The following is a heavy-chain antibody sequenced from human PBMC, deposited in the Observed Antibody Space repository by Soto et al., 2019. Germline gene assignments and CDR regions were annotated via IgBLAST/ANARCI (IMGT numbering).Heavy chain of an antibody. J-gene: IGHJ6*02. CDR2: ISSSGHYT. Sequence: HVQLVESGGGLVKPGGSLRLSCAASGITFSDYYMSWIRQAPGKGLEWVSYISSSGHYTEHADSVRGRVTTSRDNARNSLYLQMNGLRVEDTAVYYCARELDGMDVWGQGTTVTVSS. V-gene: IGHV3-11*05. CDR3: ARELDGMDV. CDR1: GITFSDYY.